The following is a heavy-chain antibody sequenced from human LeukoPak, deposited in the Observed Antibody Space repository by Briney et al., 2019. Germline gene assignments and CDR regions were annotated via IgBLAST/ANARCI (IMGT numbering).Heavy chain of an antibody. CDR3: ARKTYYYDSSGYYFPSIAVNYFDY. J-gene: IGHJ4*02. CDR1: GGSISSSSCY. Sequence: PSETLSLTCTVSGGSISSSSCYWGWIRQPPGKGLEWIGSIYYSGSTYYNPSLKSRVTISVDTSKNQFSLKLSSVTAADTAVYYCARKTYYYDSSGYYFPSIAVNYFDYWGQGTLVTVSS. V-gene: IGHV4-39*07. CDR2: IYYSGST. D-gene: IGHD3-22*01.